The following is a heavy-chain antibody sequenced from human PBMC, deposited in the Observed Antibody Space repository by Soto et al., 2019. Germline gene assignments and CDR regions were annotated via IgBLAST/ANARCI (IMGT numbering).Heavy chain of an antibody. CDR1: GFSFSSYA. CDR3: AREDVGATNYYRESTWSSDAFDV. CDR2: ISSSSGTT. Sequence: GSLRLSCAASGFSFSSYAMSWVRQAPGKGLEWVSAISSSSGTTYYADSVKGRFTISRDNSKNSLYLQMNSLRDEDTAVYYCAREDVGATNYYRESTWSSDAFDVWGQETMVTVS. J-gene: IGHJ3*01. V-gene: IGHV3-23*01. D-gene: IGHD1-26*01.